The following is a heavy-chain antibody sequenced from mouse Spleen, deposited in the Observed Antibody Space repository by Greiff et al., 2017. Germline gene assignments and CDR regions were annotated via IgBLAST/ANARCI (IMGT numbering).Heavy chain of an antibody. Sequence: EVKLVESGGGLVQPGGSRKLSCAASGFTFSSFGMHWVRQAPEKGLEWVAYISSGSSTIYYADTVKGRFTISRDNAKNTLYLQMSSLKSEDTAMYYCARTARATYYFDYWGQGTTLTVSS. CDR1: GFTFSSFG. CDR3: ARTARATYYFDY. D-gene: IGHD3-2*01. CDR2: ISSGSSTI. V-gene: IGHV5-17*02. J-gene: IGHJ2*01.